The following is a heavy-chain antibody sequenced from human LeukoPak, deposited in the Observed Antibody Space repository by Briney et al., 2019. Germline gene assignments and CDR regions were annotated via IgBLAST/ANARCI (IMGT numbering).Heavy chain of an antibody. Sequence: GASVKVSCKASGYTFTYYGITWVRQAPGQGREWMGWISVYNGNTNYAQKLQGRFTMTIDTSTTTAYMELWTLRSDDTAVYYCASAYGSGSYTPLDYWGQGTLVTVSS. V-gene: IGHV1-18*01. D-gene: IGHD3-10*01. CDR1: GYTFTYYG. CDR3: ASAYGSGSYTPLDY. J-gene: IGHJ4*02. CDR2: ISVYNGNT.